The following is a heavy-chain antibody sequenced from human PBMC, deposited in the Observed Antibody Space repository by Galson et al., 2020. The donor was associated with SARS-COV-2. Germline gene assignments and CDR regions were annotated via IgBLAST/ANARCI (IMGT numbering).Heavy chain of an antibody. V-gene: IGHV3-30*18. CDR2: ILYDGRNE. J-gene: IGHJ3*01. D-gene: IGHD3-9*01. CDR1: GFSFSKYG. CDR3: AKPSYDVVTGYHHDVFDF. Sequence: GESLKISCAASGFSFSKYGIHWVRQAPGKGLEWVAVILYDGRNEYYADSVRGRFTLSRDDSKDTVYLQMNSLRDEDTAIYYCAKPSYDVVTGYHHDVFDFWGQGTMVTVSS.